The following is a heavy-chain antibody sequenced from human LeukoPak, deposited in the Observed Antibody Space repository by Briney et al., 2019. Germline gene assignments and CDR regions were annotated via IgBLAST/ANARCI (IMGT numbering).Heavy chain of an antibody. D-gene: IGHD3-22*01. Sequence: GASVKVSCKASGYAFTSYDINWVRQATGQGLEWMGWMNPNSGNTGYAQKFQGRVTMTRNTSISTAYMELSSLRSEDTAVYYCARGPYYYDSSGYYHDYWGQGTLVTVSS. V-gene: IGHV1-8*01. CDR3: ARGPYYYDSSGYYHDY. CDR1: GYAFTSYD. CDR2: MNPNSGNT. J-gene: IGHJ4*02.